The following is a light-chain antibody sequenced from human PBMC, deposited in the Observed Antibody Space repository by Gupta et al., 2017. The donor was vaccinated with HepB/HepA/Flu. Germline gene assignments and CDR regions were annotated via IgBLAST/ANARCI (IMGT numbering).Light chain of an antibody. CDR2: QDS. V-gene: IGLV3-1*01. Sequence: SYELTQPHSVSVSPGQTASITCSGHKLDDKFVHWYQQRPGQSPVLVIYQDSRRPSGIPERFSGSNSGSTATLTITGTQPTDEADYFCQAWDTSTFVFGTGTKVAVL. CDR1: KLDDKF. CDR3: QAWDTSTFV. J-gene: IGLJ1*01.